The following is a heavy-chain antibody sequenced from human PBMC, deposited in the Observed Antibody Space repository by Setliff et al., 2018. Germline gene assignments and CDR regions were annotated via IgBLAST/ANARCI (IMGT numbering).Heavy chain of an antibody. CDR3: ARATGAPNWFDP. D-gene: IGHD7-27*01. Sequence: SVKVSCKSSGGTFSTYPINWVRQAPGQGLEWMGGIIPIYGTANYAQKFQDRVTITADESTNTAYMELSSLRSDDSAMYYCARATGAPNWFDPWGQGTQGTVSS. CDR2: IIPIYGTA. CDR1: GGTFSTYP. V-gene: IGHV1-69*13. J-gene: IGHJ5*02.